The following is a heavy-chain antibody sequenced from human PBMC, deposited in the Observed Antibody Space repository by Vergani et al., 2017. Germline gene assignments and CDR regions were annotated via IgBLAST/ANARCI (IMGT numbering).Heavy chain of an antibody. CDR3: ARGEHVRFGDPTAFDI. CDR2: ISSSGSTL. D-gene: IGHD3-10*01. J-gene: IGHJ3*02. CDR1: GFTFSSHE. Sequence: EMQLVESGGGLVQPGGSLRLSCAASGFTFSSHEMNWVRQAPGKGLEWVSYISSSGSTLYYADSVKGRFTISRDNAKNSLYLQMNSLRAEDTAVYYCARGEHVRFGDPTAFDIWGQGTMVTVSS. V-gene: IGHV3-48*03.